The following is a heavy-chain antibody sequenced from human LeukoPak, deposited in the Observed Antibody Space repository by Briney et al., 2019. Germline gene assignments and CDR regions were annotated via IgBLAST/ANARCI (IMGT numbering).Heavy chain of an antibody. D-gene: IGHD3-22*01. CDR2: INSGGSES. J-gene: IGHJ1*01. CDR1: GFTFSNYW. V-gene: IGHV3-74*01. Sequence: GGSLRLSCAASGFTFSNYWIHWVRQAPGKGLVWVARINSGGSESIYADSVRGRFTISRDNAKNTLYLQMNSLRAEDTAVYYCAKDPDYYDSRSHVREYFQHWGQGTLVTVSS. CDR3: AKDPDYYDSRSHVREYFQH.